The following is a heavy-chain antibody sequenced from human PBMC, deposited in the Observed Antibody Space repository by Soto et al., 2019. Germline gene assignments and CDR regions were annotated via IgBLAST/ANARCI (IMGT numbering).Heavy chain of an antibody. J-gene: IGHJ6*02. Sequence: QVQLVQSGAEVKKPGSSVKVSCKASGGTFSSYAISWVRQAPGQGLEWMGGIIPIFGTANYAQKFQGRVTITADESTSTAYRELSSLRSEDTAVYYCARAPVQNGRHYYGMDVWGQGTTVTVSS. CDR3: ARAPVQNGRHYYGMDV. CDR1: GGTFSSYA. V-gene: IGHV1-69*01. CDR2: IIPIFGTA. D-gene: IGHD2-8*01.